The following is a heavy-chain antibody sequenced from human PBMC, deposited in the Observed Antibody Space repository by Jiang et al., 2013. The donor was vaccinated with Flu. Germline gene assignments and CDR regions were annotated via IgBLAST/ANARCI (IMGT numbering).Heavy chain of an antibody. CDR1: GGSISSGDYY. CDR2: IYYSGST. Sequence: GLVKPSQTLSLTCTVSGGSISSGDYYWSWIRQHPGKGLEWIGYIYYSGSTYYNPSLKSRVTISVDTSKNQFSLKLSSVTAADTAVYYCARRDSSGYYGGFDYWGQGTLVTVSS. V-gene: IGHV4-31*03. CDR3: ARRDSSGYYGGFDY. D-gene: IGHD3-22*01. J-gene: IGHJ4*02.